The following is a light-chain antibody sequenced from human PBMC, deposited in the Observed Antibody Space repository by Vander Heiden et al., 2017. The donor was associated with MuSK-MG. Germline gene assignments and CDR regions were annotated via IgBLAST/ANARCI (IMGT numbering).Light chain of an antibody. J-gene: IGKJ1*01. CDR3: QQSYSTPRP. Sequence: IQMTHSPSSLSASVGDRVTITCRASQSISSYLNWYQQKPGKAPKLLIYAASSLQSGVPSRFSGSGSGTDFTLTISSLQPEDFTTYYCQQSYSTPRPFGQGTKVEIK. CDR1: QSISSY. CDR2: AAS. V-gene: IGKV1-39*01.